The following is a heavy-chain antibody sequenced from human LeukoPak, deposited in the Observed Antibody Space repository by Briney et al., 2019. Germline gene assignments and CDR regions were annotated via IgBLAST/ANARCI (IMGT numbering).Heavy chain of an antibody. Sequence: GGSLRLSCAASGFTFTSYGMSWVRQAPGKGLEWVSAISGSGGSTYYADSVKGRFTISRDNSKNTLYLQMNSLRAEDTAVYYCAKDRSLWFGESSTDYWGQGTLVTVSS. J-gene: IGHJ4*02. D-gene: IGHD3-10*01. CDR1: GFTFTSYG. V-gene: IGHV3-23*01. CDR2: ISGSGGST. CDR3: AKDRSLWFGESSTDY.